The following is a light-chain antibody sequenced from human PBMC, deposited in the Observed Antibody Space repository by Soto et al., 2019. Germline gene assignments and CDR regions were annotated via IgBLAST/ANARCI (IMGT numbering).Light chain of an antibody. Sequence: QSVLTQPPSVSGAPGQRVTIPCTGTSSNIGAGYDVHWYQQLPGTAPKLLIYGNFNRPSGVPDRFSGSKSGTSASLVITGLQAEDEADYYCQSYDNSLSTYVVFGGGTKLTVL. CDR1: SSNIGAGYD. J-gene: IGLJ2*01. V-gene: IGLV1-40*01. CDR3: QSYDNSLSTYVV. CDR2: GNF.